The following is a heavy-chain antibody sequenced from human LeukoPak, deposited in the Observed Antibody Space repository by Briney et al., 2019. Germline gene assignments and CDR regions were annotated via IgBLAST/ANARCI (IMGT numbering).Heavy chain of an antibody. D-gene: IGHD1-1*01. V-gene: IGHV3-33*01. CDR2: IWYDGSNK. Sequence: PGRSLRLSCAASGFTFSSYGIHWVRQAPGKGLEWVAVIWYDGSNKYYAGSVKGRFTISRDNSKNTLYLQMNSLRAEDTAVYYCASLTELDYYYGMDVWGQGTTVTVSS. CDR3: ASLTELDYYYGMDV. CDR1: GFTFSSYG. J-gene: IGHJ6*02.